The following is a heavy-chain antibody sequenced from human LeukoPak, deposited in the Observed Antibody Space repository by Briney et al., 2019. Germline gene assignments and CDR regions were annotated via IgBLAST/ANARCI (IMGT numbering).Heavy chain of an antibody. D-gene: IGHD5-18*01. J-gene: IGHJ4*02. CDR2: ISGSGGST. CDR1: GFTFSSYA. V-gene: IGHV3-23*01. CDR3: AKLPKLRGYSYGPAGY. Sequence: GGSLRLSCAASGFTFSSYAMSWVRQAPGKGLGWVLAISGSGGSTYYADSVKGRFTISRDNSKNTLYLQMNSLRAEDTAVYYCAKLPKLRGYSYGPAGYWGQGTLVTVSS.